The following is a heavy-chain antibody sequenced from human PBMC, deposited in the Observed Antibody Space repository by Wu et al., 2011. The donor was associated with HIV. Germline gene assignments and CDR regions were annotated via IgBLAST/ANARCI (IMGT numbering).Heavy chain of an antibody. J-gene: IGHJ3*02. V-gene: IGHV1-69*05. Sequence: QVQLVQSGAEVKKPGSSVKVSCKASGGTFSSYAISWVRQAPGQGLEWMGGIIPIFGTANYAQKFQGRVTITTDESTSTAYMELSSLRSEDTAVYYCASPPITVTTSFTDAFDISGPRDNGTPSLQ. CDR3: ASPPITVTTSFTDAFDI. D-gene: IGHD4-17*01. CDR1: GGTFSSYA. CDR2: IIPIFGTA.